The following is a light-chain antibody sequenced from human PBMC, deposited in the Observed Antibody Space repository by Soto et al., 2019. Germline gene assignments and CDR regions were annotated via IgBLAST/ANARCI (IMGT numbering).Light chain of an antibody. CDR2: EVS. Sequence: QSALPQPASVSGSPGQSITISCTGTTSDVGGYNFVSWYQLHPGKAPKLMIFEVSNRPSGVSNRFSGSKSGNTASLTISGLQAEDEADYYCSSYTSSGTRVFGTGTKVTVL. CDR3: SSYTSSGTRV. V-gene: IGLV2-14*01. CDR1: TSDVGGYNF. J-gene: IGLJ1*01.